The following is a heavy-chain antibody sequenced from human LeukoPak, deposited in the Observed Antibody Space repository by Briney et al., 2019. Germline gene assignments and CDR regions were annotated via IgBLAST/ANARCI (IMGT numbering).Heavy chain of an antibody. D-gene: IGHD3-9*01. Sequence: GGSLRLSCAASGFTFSSYAMHWVRQAPGKGLEWVAVISYDGSNKYYADSVKGRFTISRDNSKNTLYLQMNSLRAEDTAVYYCARAPYDILTGYSLNWFDPWGQGTLVTVSS. CDR2: ISYDGSNK. J-gene: IGHJ5*02. V-gene: IGHV3-30-3*01. CDR1: GFTFSSYA. CDR3: ARAPYDILTGYSLNWFDP.